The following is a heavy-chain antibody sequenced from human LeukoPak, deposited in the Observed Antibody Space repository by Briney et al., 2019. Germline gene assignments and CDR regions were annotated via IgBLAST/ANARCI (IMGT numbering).Heavy chain of an antibody. J-gene: IGHJ6*03. D-gene: IGHD1-14*01. CDR2: IYYSGST. CDR1: GGCISSSSCY. V-gene: IGHV4-39*07. Sequence: SETLSLTCTVSGGCISSSSCYWGWSRQPPGKGLEWIGSIYYSGSTYYNPSLKSRVTISVDTSKNQFSLKLSSVTAADTAVYYCARDRKYYYHMDVWGKGTTVTVSS. CDR3: ARDRKYYYHMDV.